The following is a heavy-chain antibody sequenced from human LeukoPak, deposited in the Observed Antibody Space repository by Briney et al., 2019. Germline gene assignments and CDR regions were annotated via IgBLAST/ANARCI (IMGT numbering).Heavy chain of an antibody. CDR1: GYRFSANW. V-gene: IGHV5-51*01. Sequence: GESLKISCQAFGYRFSANWIGWVRQMPGKGLEWMGIIYPADSDTYYSPSFQGQVTISADKSISTAYLQWSSLKASDTAMYYCASRYCSGGTCYLNWGQGTLVTVSS. J-gene: IGHJ4*02. CDR3: ASRYCSGGTCYLN. D-gene: IGHD2-15*01. CDR2: IYPADSDT.